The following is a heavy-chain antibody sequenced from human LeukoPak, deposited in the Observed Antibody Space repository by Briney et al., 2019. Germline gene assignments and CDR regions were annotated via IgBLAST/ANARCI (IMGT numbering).Heavy chain of an antibody. V-gene: IGHV1-2*02. CDR1: GYTFTGYY. D-gene: IGHD3-22*01. CDR3: ARELNYYDSSGYYGWYFDY. J-gene: IGHJ4*02. CDR2: INPNGGGT. Sequence: ASVKVSCKASGYTFTGYYMHWVRQAPGQGLEWMGWINPNGGGTNYAQKFQGRVTMTRDTSISTAYMELSRLRSDDTAVYYCARELNYYDSSGYYGWYFDYWGQGTLVTVSS.